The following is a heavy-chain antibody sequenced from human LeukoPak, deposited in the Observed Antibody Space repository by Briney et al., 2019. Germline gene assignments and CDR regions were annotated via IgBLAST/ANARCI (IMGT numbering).Heavy chain of an antibody. V-gene: IGHV4-34*01. CDR2: INHSGST. D-gene: IGHD5-18*01. J-gene: IGHJ4*02. CDR1: GGSFSVYY. Sequence: PSETLSLTCAAYGGSFSVYYWSWIRQPPGKGLEWIGEINHSGSTNYNPSLKSRVTISVDTSKNQFSLKLSSVTAADTAVYYCARGVGIQLWIYWGQGTLVTVSS. CDR3: ARGVGIQLWIY.